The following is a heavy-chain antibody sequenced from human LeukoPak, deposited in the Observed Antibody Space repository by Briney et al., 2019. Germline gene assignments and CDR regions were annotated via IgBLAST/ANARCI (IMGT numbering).Heavy chain of an antibody. V-gene: IGHV3-30-3*01. D-gene: IGHD4-23*01. CDR3: ARGIDYGGNSGGDYFDY. CDR1: GFTFSSYA. Sequence: GGSLRLSCAVSGFTFSSYAMYWVRQAPGKGLEWVAAISNDGSHQYFADSVTGRFTISRDNSKNTLYLQMSSLRPEDTAVYYCARGIDYGGNSGGDYFDYCGQGTLVTVSS. J-gene: IGHJ4*02. CDR2: ISNDGSHQ.